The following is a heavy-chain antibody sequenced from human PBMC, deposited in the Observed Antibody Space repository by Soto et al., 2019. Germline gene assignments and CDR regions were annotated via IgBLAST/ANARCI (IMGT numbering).Heavy chain of an antibody. CDR1: GCTFTGYY. D-gene: IGHD6-19*01. J-gene: IGHJ6*02. CDR2: INPNSGGT. V-gene: IGHV1-2*04. Sequence: ASVRVSCKASGCTFTGYYMHWVRQAPGQGLEWMGWINPNSGGTNYAQKFQGWVTMTRDTSISTAYMELSRLRSDDTAVYYCARDVIAVAGTDYYYGMDVWGQGTTVTVS. CDR3: ARDVIAVAGTDYYYGMDV.